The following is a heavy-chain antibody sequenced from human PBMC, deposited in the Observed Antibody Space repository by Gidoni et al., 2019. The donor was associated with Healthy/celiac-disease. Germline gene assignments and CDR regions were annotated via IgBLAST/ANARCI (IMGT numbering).Heavy chain of an antibody. CDR2: ISGSGGST. Sequence: EVQLLESGVGLVQPGGSLRTSCPASGFTFSSYAMSWVRQAPGKGLEWVSAISGSGGSTYYADSVKGRFTISRDNSKNTLYLQMNSLRAEDTAVYYCAKNGVGTIFGVVIRYYFDYWGQGTLVTVSS. CDR1: GFTFSSYA. CDR3: AKNGVGTIFGVVIRYYFDY. J-gene: IGHJ4*02. V-gene: IGHV3-23*01. D-gene: IGHD3-3*01.